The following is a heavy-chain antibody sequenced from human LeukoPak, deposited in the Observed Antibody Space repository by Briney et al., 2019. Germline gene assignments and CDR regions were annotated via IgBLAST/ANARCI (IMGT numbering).Heavy chain of an antibody. Sequence: GRSLRLSCAASGFTFSSYAMHWVRQAPGKGLEGVAVISYDGSNKYYEDSVKGRFTISRDNSKNTLYLQMNSLRAEDTAVYYCARAGAMVTNYYYYYMDVWGKGTTVTVSS. V-gene: IGHV3-30*01. CDR1: GFTFSSYA. D-gene: IGHD5-18*01. CDR3: ARAGAMVTNYYYYYMDV. CDR2: ISYDGSNK. J-gene: IGHJ6*03.